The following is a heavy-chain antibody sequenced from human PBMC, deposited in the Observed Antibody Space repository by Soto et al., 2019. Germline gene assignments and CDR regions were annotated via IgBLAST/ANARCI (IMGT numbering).Heavy chain of an antibody. Sequence: EAQLVESGGGLVQPGGSLRLSCVASGITFSTYKMNWVRQAPGKGLEWVSYISSTSDTIYYADSVKGRFTISRDNAKNSLYLQMNSLRVEDTAVYYCPAGKAPGDGYWGQGTLVTVSS. V-gene: IGHV3-48*01. CDR1: GITFSTYK. CDR3: PAGKAPGDGY. D-gene: IGHD3-10*01. J-gene: IGHJ4*02. CDR2: ISSTSDTI.